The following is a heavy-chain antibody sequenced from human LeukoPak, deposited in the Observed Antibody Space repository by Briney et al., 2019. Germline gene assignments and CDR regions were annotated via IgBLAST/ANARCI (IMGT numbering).Heavy chain of an antibody. CDR3: ATDGAGFDT. Sequence: GGSLRLSCAASGFTFNDYYMSWIRQAPGKGLERLSYINIGGTNTHYADSVKGRFTISRDNAKKSLYLEMNNLRAEDTAVYYCATDGAGFDTWGQGVLVTVSS. V-gene: IGHV3-11*01. J-gene: IGHJ5*02. CDR2: INIGGTNT. CDR1: GFTFNDYY.